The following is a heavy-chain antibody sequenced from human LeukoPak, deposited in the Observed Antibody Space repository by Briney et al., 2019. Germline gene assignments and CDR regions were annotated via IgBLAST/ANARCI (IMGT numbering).Heavy chain of an antibody. V-gene: IGHV4-59*08. D-gene: IGHD4-17*01. CDR2: IYSSGST. Sequence: SETLSLTCTVSGGSISSYYWSWIRQPPGKALEWIGYIYSSGSTNYNPSLKSRVTISVDTSKNQFSLKLSSVTAADTAVYYCARRMGGDYGHWFDPWGQGTLVTVSS. CDR1: GGSISSYY. CDR3: ARRMGGDYGHWFDP. J-gene: IGHJ5*02.